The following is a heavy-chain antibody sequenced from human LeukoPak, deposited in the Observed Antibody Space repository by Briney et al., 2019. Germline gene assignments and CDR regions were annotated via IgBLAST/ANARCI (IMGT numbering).Heavy chain of an antibody. CDR1: GFTFSSYA. Sequence: GGSLRLSCAASGFTFSSYAMSWVRQAPGKGLEWVSAISGSGGSTYYADSVKGRFTISRDNSKNTLYLQMNSLRAEDTAVYYCAKDWHIVVVISLDYRGQGTLVTVSS. CDR2: ISGSGGST. D-gene: IGHD2-21*01. J-gene: IGHJ4*02. V-gene: IGHV3-23*01. CDR3: AKDWHIVVVISLDY.